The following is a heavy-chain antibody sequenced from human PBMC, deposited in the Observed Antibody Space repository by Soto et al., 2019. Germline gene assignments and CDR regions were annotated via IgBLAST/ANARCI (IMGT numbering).Heavy chain of an antibody. Sequence: SETLSLTCTVSGDSISSGGYYWSWIRQLPQKGLECLGYIYYSGKTYYNPSLRSRVTLSVDTSKNQFSLRLSSVTAADTAVYYCARVGEWEPGFDPWGQGTLVTVS. CDR1: GDSISSGGYY. CDR3: ARVGEWEPGFDP. D-gene: IGHD1-26*01. V-gene: IGHV4-31*03. J-gene: IGHJ5*02. CDR2: IYYSGKT.